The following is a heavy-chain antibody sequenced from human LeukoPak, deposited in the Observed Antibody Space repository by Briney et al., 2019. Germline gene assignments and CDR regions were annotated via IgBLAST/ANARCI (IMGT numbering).Heavy chain of an antibody. Sequence: ASVKVSCKASGYTFTGYYIHWVRQAPGQGLEWMGWIDPNSGGTNFAQKFQGRVTMTTDTSITTAYMELTRLRSDNTAVYYCANWAATIRNFNYWGQGTLVTVSS. V-gene: IGHV1-2*02. CDR2: IDPNSGGT. D-gene: IGHD5-12*01. CDR1: GYTFTGYY. J-gene: IGHJ4*02. CDR3: ANWAATIRNFNY.